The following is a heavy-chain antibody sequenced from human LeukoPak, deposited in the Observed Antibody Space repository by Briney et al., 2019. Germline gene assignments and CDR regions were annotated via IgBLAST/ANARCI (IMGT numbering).Heavy chain of an antibody. J-gene: IGHJ4*02. Sequence: PSETLSLTCAVSGYSISSGYYWGWIRQSPGKGLEWIGSIYHSGSTYYNPSLKSRVTISVDTSKNQFSLKLSSVTAADTAVYYCAREGQKNIAVAGKFDYWGQGTLVTVSS. V-gene: IGHV4-38-2*02. D-gene: IGHD6-19*01. CDR1: GYSISSGYY. CDR2: IYHSGST. CDR3: AREGQKNIAVAGKFDY.